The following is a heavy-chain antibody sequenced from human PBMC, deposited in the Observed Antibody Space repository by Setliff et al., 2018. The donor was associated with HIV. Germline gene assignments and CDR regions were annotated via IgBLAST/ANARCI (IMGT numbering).Heavy chain of an antibody. D-gene: IGHD2-8*02. CDR3: ARDVGYCTATSCQTGFDY. Sequence: ASVKVSCKASTNTFLNYGISWVRQAPGQGLEWMGWISIHNDNSNYAQRFRDRVTMTTDIPTSTAYMELRGLRSDDTAVYYCARDVGYCTATSCQTGFDYWGQGTLVTVSS. J-gene: IGHJ4*02. V-gene: IGHV1-18*01. CDR2: ISIHNDNS. CDR1: TNTFLNYG.